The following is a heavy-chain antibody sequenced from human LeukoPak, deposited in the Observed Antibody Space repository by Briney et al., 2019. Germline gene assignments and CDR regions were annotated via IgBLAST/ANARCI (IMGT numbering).Heavy chain of an antibody. CDR3: ARGDWGSALS. J-gene: IGHJ3*01. CDR1: GFTSSSSW. V-gene: IGHV3-74*01. CDR2: ISSDVTNT. D-gene: IGHD7-27*01. Sequence: PGGSLRLSCAASGFTSSSSWLHWVRQAPGRGLVWVSRISSDVTNTAYGDSVKGRFTISRDNAKNTLYLQMNSLRVDDTGVYYCARGDWGSALSWGRGIMVTVSS.